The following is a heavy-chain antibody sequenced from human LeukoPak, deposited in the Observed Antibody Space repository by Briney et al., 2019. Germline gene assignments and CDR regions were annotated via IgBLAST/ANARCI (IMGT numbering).Heavy chain of an antibody. V-gene: IGHV3-11*01. D-gene: IGHD5-24*01. J-gene: IGHJ5*02. CDR2: IGSSGSTI. CDR3: ARPMRRSDWFDP. CDR1: GFTFSDYY. Sequence: GGSLRLSCAASGFTFSDYYMSWIRQAPGKGLEWVSYIGSSGSTIYYADSVKGRFTISRDNAKNSLYLQMNSLRAEDTAVYYCARPMRRSDWFDPWGQGTLVTVSS.